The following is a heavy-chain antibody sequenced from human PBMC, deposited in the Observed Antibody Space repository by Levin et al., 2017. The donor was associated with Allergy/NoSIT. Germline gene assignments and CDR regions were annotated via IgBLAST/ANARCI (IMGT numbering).Heavy chain of an antibody. D-gene: IGHD3-10*01. CDR3: ARVRGVFRHGSFDL. CDR2: INHSGST. Sequence: SQTLSLTCAVSGGALPGYYWSWIRQSPGKGLEWIAEINHSGSTNYNPSLRSRLAISADMSKNQFSLNLTSGTAADTAIYYCARVRGVFRHGSFDLWGRGTLVSVSS. J-gene: IGHJ2*01. V-gene: IGHV4-34*01. CDR1: GGALPGYY.